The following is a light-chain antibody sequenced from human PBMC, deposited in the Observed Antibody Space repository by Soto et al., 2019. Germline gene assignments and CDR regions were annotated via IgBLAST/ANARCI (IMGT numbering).Light chain of an antibody. Sequence: EIVLTQSPATLSLSPGERATLSCRASQSVNSNYVAWYQHKPGQGPRLLFYGATHRATGIPDRISGSGSGTDFTLTISRLEPEDFAVYYCQQYGNSPQTFGQGTKVYIK. CDR2: GAT. J-gene: IGKJ1*01. V-gene: IGKV3-20*01. CDR1: QSVNSNY. CDR3: QQYGNSPQT.